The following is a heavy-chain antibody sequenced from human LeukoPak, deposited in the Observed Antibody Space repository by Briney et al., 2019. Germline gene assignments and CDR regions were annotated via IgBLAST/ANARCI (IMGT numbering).Heavy chain of an antibody. CDR3: ARVVGYCSGGSCYSIDAFDI. CDR1: GDSISSGGYY. J-gene: IGHJ3*02. CDR2: TYYGGGT. D-gene: IGHD2-15*01. Sequence: SETLSLTCTVSGDSISSGGYYWSWIRQHPGKGLEWIGYTYYGGGTYYNPSLKSRVIISVDRSKNQFSLNLRSVTAADTAVYYCARVVGYCSGGSCYSIDAFDIWGQGTMVTVPS. V-gene: IGHV4-31*03.